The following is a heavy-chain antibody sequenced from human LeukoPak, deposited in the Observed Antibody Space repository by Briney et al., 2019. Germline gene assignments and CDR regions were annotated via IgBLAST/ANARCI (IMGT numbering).Heavy chain of an antibody. J-gene: IGHJ4*02. V-gene: IGHV3-33*01. Sequence: QPGRSLRPSCAASGFTFSNYGMHWVRRAPGKGLEWVAVIWYDGSKKYYGDSVKGRVTISRDDSKNTLYLQMSSLRGEDTAVYYCARDLGTTNYYFDYWGQGTPVTVSS. CDR3: ARDLGTTNYYFDY. CDR2: IWYDGSKK. CDR1: GFTFSNYG. D-gene: IGHD1-26*01.